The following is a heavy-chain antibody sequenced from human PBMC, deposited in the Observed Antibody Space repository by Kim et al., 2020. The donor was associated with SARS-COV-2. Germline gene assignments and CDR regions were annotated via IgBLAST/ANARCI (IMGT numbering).Heavy chain of an antibody. V-gene: IGHV4-34*01. CDR3: ARARRDYGIFRADP. Sequence: NPSLKSRVTISVDTSKNQFSLKLSSVTAADTAVYYCARARRDYGIFRADPWGQGTLVTVSS. D-gene: IGHD4-17*01. J-gene: IGHJ5*02.